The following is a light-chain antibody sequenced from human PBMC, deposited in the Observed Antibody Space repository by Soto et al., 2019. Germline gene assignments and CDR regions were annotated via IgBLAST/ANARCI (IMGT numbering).Light chain of an antibody. Sequence: QSVLTQPASVSGSPGQSITISCTGTSSDVGSYNLVSWYQQHPGKAPKLIIYEDSKRPSGVSNRFSGSKSGNTASLTISGLQAYYEADYYCCSYAVSGTYVFGTGTKVT. CDR1: SSDVGSYNL. CDR3: CSYAVSGTYV. V-gene: IGLV2-23*01. CDR2: EDS. J-gene: IGLJ1*01.